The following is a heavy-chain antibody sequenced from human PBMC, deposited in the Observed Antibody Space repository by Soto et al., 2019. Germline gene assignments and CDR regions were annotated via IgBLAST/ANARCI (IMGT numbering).Heavy chain of an antibody. Sequence: GASVKVSCKASGYTFTGYAMHWVRQAPGQRLEWMGWINAGNGNTKYSQKFQGRVTITRDTSASTAYMELSSLRSEDTAVYYCARDRELEYSSSFDFWGQGTLVTVSS. CDR1: GYTFTGYA. D-gene: IGHD6-6*01. CDR2: INAGNGNT. J-gene: IGHJ5*01. CDR3: ARDRELEYSSSFDF. V-gene: IGHV1-3*01.